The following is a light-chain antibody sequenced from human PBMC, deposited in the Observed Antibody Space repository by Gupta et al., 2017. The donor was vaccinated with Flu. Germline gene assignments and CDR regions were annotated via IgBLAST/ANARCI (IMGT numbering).Light chain of an antibody. J-gene: IGLJ1*01. V-gene: IGLV2-14*01. CDR2: EVN. CDR3: ASYTFDTPYV. Sequence: QSALTQPASVSGAPGQSITISCPGSATDIGKYNYVSWYQHRPGRAPRLLIFEVNTRPAGISSRFSGSKSGDSASLTISGLQTDDEGDYVCASYTFDTPYVLGTGTKVTV. CDR1: ATDIGKYNY.